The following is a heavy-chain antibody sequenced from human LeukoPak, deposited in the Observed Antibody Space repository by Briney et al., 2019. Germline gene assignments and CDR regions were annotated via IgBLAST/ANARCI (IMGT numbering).Heavy chain of an antibody. Sequence: GGSLRLSCAASGFTLSSYAMSWVRQAPGKGLEWVSAISGSGGSTYYADSVKGRFTISRDNSKNTLYLQMNSLRAEDTAVYYCAKVNGDYGRNWFDPWGQGTLVTVSS. CDR2: ISGSGGST. CDR1: GFTLSSYA. CDR3: AKVNGDYGRNWFDP. V-gene: IGHV3-23*01. J-gene: IGHJ5*02. D-gene: IGHD4-17*01.